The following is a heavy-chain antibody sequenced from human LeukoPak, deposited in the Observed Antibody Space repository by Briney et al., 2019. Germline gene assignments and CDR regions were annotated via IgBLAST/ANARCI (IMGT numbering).Heavy chain of an antibody. J-gene: IGHJ3*02. CDR2: IYTSGST. CDR1: GGSISSGSYY. D-gene: IGHD3-9*01. CDR3: ARDQTYYDILTGYQRAAFDI. Sequence: SETLSLTCTVSGGSISSGSYYWRWIRQPAGKGLEWIGRIYTSGSTNYNPSLKSRVTISVDTSKNQFSLKLSSVTAADTAVYYCARDQTYYDILTGYQRAAFDIWGQGTMVTVSS. V-gene: IGHV4-61*02.